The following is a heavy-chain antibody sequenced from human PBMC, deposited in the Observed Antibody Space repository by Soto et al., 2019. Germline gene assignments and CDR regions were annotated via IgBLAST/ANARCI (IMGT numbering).Heavy chain of an antibody. J-gene: IGHJ4*02. V-gene: IGHV4-31*02. CDR2: IYYSGST. D-gene: IGHD6-13*01. Sequence: SETLSLTCTVSGGSISSGGYYWSWIRQHPGKGLEWIGYIYYSGSTYYNPSLKSRVTISVDTSKNQFTLQLISVTVEDTAVYYCATSYGNAWYTYWGQGTQVTVSS. CDR3: ATSYGNAWYTY. CDR1: GGSISSGGYY.